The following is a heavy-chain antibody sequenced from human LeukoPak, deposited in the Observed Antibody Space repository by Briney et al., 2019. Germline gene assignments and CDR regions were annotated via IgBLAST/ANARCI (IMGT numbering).Heavy chain of an antibody. Sequence: PGGSLRLSCAASGFTFSSYAMSWVRHAPGKGLEWVSVIGGSGGSTYYADSVKGRFTISRDNSKNTLYLQMSSLRAEDTAVYYCAKKKRELRGFDYWGQGTLVTVSS. V-gene: IGHV3-23*01. CDR3: AKKKRELRGFDY. CDR1: GFTFSSYA. CDR2: IGGSGGST. J-gene: IGHJ4*02. D-gene: IGHD1-7*01.